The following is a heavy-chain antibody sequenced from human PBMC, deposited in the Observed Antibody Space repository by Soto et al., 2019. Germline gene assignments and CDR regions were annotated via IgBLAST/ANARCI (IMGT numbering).Heavy chain of an antibody. V-gene: IGHV4-31*03. CDR3: ARVYYDFWSGYSNSPDYGMDV. D-gene: IGHD3-3*01. CDR1: GGSLSSGCYY. J-gene: IGHJ6*02. CDR2: IYYSGST. Sequence: SETLSLTCTVSGGSLSSGCYYWSWIRQHPGKGLEWIGYIYYSGSTYYNPSLKSRVTISVYTSKNQFSLKLSSVTAADTAVYYCARVYYDFWSGYSNSPDYGMDVWGQGRTVNVSS.